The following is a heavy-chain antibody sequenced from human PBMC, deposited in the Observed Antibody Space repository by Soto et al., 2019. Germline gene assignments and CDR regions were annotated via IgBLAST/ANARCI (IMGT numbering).Heavy chain of an antibody. CDR3: ALLISVSGPSYYYYGMDV. Sequence: GGSLRLSCAASGFTFSSYWMSWVRQAPGKGLEWVANIKQDGSEKYYVDSVKGRFTISRDNAKNSLYLQMNSLRAEDTAVYYCALLISVSGPSYYYYGMDVWGQGTTVTVSS. J-gene: IGHJ6*02. CDR1: GFTFSSYW. CDR2: IKQDGSEK. V-gene: IGHV3-7*01.